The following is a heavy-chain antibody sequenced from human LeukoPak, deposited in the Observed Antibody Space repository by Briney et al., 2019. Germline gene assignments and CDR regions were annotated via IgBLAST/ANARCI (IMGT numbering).Heavy chain of an antibody. CDR2: INDDGSDT. Sequence: GGSLRLSCAASGFTFKLYWMHWVRQVPGKGPVWVARINDDGSDTVYADSVKGRFTISRDNAKNSLYLQMNSLRAEDTAVYYCARGPQFWSGSFDYWGQGTLVTVSS. D-gene: IGHD3-3*01. CDR1: GFTFKLYW. CDR3: ARGPQFWSGSFDY. J-gene: IGHJ4*02. V-gene: IGHV3-74*01.